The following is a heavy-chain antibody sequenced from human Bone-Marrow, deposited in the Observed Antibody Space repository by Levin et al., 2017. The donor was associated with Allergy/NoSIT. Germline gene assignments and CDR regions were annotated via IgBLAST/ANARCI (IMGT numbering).Heavy chain of an antibody. CDR3: ARHYGDYDVDY. D-gene: IGHD4-17*01. Sequence: AGGSLRLSCAASGFTFSDYYMSWIRQAPGKGLEWVSYISSSSSYTNYADSVKGRFTISRDNAKNSLYLQMNSLRAEDTAVYYCARHYGDYDVDYWGQGTLVTVSS. CDR1: GFTFSDYY. CDR2: ISSSSSYT. J-gene: IGHJ4*02. V-gene: IGHV3-11*03.